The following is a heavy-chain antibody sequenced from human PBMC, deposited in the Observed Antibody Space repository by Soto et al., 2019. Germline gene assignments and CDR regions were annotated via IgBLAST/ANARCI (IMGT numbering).Heavy chain of an antibody. CDR1: GFTFSNSA. CDR3: AKAVGPLPPSSRIFDC. CDR2: ISGAGDSI. V-gene: IGHV3-23*01. D-gene: IGHD1-26*01. Sequence: EVQVLESGGGLVQPGGSLRLSCAGSGFTFSNSAMNWVRQVPGKGLEWVSIISGAGDSIYYADSVKGRFSISRDNSRNIVYLQMSSLRADDTAVYFCAKAVGPLPPSSRIFDCWGQGRLVTVSS. J-gene: IGHJ4*02.